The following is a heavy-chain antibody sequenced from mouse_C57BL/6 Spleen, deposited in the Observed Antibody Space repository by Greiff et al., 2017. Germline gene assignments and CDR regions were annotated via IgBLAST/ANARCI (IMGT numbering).Heavy chain of an antibody. Sequence: EVQLVESGGDLVKPGGSLKLSCAASGFTFSSYGMSWVRQTPDKRLEWVATISSGGSYTYYPDSVKGRFTISRDNAKNTLYLQMSSLKSEDTAMYYCARLYYYGSPFMDYWGQGTSVTVSS. CDR2: ISSGGSYT. CDR1: GFTFSSYG. CDR3: ARLYYYGSPFMDY. D-gene: IGHD1-1*01. V-gene: IGHV5-6*01. J-gene: IGHJ4*01.